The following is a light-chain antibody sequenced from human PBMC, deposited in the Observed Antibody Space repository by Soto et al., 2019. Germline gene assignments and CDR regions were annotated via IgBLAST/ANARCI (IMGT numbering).Light chain of an antibody. Sequence: IQMTQSPSSLSASVGDRVTITCRASQSINSYLNWYQQEPGKAPKFLIYAASSLQSGVPSRFSGSGSGTDFTLTISSLQPEDFATYYCQQSYSTPITFGQGTRLEI. V-gene: IGKV1-39*01. CDR3: QQSYSTPIT. J-gene: IGKJ5*01. CDR2: AAS. CDR1: QSINSY.